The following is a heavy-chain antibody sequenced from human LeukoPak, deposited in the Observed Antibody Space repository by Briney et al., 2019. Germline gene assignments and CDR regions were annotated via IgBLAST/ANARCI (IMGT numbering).Heavy chain of an antibody. J-gene: IGHJ4*02. Sequence: GGSLRLSCAASGFTHSNYAMSWVRQAPGQGLEWVSTISDNGGSTYYADSVKGRFTLSRDDSKSTLSLQMNSLRDDDTALYYCATQNFDYWGPGTLVTVSS. CDR1: GFTHSNYA. CDR2: ISDNGGST. CDR3: ATQNFDY. V-gene: IGHV3-23*01.